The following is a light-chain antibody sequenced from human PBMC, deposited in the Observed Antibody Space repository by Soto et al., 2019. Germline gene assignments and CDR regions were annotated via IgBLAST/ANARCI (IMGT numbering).Light chain of an antibody. V-gene: IGLV4-69*01. Sequence: QSVLTQSPSASASLGASVKLTCTLSTGHSTYAIAWHQQQPEKGPRYLMKLNSDGSHTRGDGIPDRFSGSSSGAERYLTISSLQSEDEADYYCQTWVTGLWVFGGGTKLTV. J-gene: IGLJ3*02. CDR3: QTWVTGLWV. CDR1: TGHSTYA. CDR2: LNSDGSH.